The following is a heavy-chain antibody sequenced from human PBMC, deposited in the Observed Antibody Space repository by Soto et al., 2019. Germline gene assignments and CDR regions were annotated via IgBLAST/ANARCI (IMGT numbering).Heavy chain of an antibody. V-gene: IGHV1-69*13. CDR3: ARLSRPNYYATSGFFKDNWFDP. CDR1: GGNFNSYD. J-gene: IGHJ5*02. D-gene: IGHD5-12*01. Sequence: SVKVSCKASGGNFNSYDINWVRQAPGQGLEWMGGIIPIVETPKYAQKFQGRVTITADESTNTVYMELSSLGSEDTAMYYCARLSRPNYYATSGFFKDNWFDPWGQGTLVTVSS. CDR2: IIPIVETP.